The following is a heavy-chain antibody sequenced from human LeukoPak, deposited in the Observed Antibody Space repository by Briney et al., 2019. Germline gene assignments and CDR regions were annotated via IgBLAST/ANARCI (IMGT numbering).Heavy chain of an antibody. CDR1: GFTFSSYG. D-gene: IGHD5-24*01. Sequence: GGSLRLSCAASGFTFSSYGMHWVRQAPGKGLEWVAFIRYDGSNKYYADSVKGRSTISRDNSKNTLYLQMNSLRAEDTAVYYCAKDAEMATMYFDYWGQGTLVTVSS. J-gene: IGHJ4*02. CDR2: IRYDGSNK. CDR3: AKDAEMATMYFDY. V-gene: IGHV3-30*02.